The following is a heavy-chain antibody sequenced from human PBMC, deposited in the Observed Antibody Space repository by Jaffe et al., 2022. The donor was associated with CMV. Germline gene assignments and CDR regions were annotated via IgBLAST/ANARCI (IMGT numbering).Heavy chain of an antibody. CDR1: GFTFSSYE. Sequence: EVQLVESGGGLVQPGGSLRLSCAASGFTFSSYEMNWVRQAPGKGLEWVSYISSSGSTIYYADSVKGRFTISRDNAKNSLYLQMNSLRAEDTAVYYCARGEGRYYDSSAPSAGFDYWGQGTLVTVSS. D-gene: IGHD3-22*01. CDR2: ISSSGSTI. J-gene: IGHJ4*02. CDR3: ARGEGRYYDSSAPSAGFDY. V-gene: IGHV3-48*03.